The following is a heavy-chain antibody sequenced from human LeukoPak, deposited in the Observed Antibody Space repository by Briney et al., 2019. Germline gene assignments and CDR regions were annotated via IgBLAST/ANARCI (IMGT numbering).Heavy chain of an antibody. V-gene: IGHV3-21*01. J-gene: IGHJ4*02. CDR3: ASERGYSGYDNFDY. CDR2: ISSSSSYI. D-gene: IGHD5-12*01. Sequence: TGGSLRLSCAASGFTFSDYYMNWVRQAPGKGLEWVSSISSSSSYIYYADSVKGRFTISRDNAKNSLYLQMNSLRAEDTAVYYCASERGYSGYDNFDYWGQGTLVTVSS. CDR1: GFTFSDYY.